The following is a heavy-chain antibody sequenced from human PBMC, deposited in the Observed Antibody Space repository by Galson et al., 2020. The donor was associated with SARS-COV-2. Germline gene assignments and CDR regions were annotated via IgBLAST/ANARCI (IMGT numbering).Heavy chain of an antibody. CDR3: ARVLGDDYNRNRFDI. J-gene: IGHJ3*02. D-gene: IGHD4-4*01. Sequence: SLKISCAASGFTVTSNSMSWVRQVPGKGLEWVSVIHSGGGSTYYADSVQGRFSISRDSSKNTLNLQMNSLRADDTAVYYCARVLGDDYNRNRFDIWGQGTMVTVSS. CDR2: IHSGGGST. CDR1: GFTVTSNS. V-gene: IGHV3-66*01.